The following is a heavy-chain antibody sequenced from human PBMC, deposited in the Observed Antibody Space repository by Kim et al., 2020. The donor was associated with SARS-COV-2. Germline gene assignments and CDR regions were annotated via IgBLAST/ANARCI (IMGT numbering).Heavy chain of an antibody. CDR3: ARLYNTSWADDY. J-gene: IGHJ4*02. D-gene: IGHD6-13*01. CDR2: IYRGGNT. V-gene: IGHV3-53*01. Sequence: GGSLRLSCAASGFTVSSNYMSWVRQAPGKGLEWVSVIYRGGNTYYADAVKGRFTISRDTSKNTLYLQMNSLRAEDTAVYCWARLYNTSWADDYWGQRTLVTVSS. CDR1: GFTVSSNY.